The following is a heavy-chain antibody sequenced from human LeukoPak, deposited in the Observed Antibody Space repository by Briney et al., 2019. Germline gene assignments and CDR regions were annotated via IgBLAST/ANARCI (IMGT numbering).Heavy chain of an antibody. Sequence: GGSMRLSCAAAGFTFSSYGMHWVRQAPGKGLEWVAVIWYDGSNKYYADSVKGRFTISRDNSKNTLYLQMNCLRAEDTAVYYCARDNYDFWSFNWFDPWGQGTLVTVSS. CDR2: IWYDGSNK. CDR3: ARDNYDFWSFNWFDP. V-gene: IGHV3-33*01. CDR1: GFTFSSYG. D-gene: IGHD3-3*01. J-gene: IGHJ5*02.